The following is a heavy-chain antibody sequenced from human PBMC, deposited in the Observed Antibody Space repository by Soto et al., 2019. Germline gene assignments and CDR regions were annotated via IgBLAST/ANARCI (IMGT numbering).Heavy chain of an antibody. J-gene: IGHJ4*02. CDR3: ARKPANFDY. CDR2: INHSGST. D-gene: IGHD6-25*01. V-gene: IGHV4-34*01. CDR1: GGSFSGYY. Sequence: SETLSLTCAVYGGSFSGYYWSWIRQPPGKGLEWIGEINHSGSTNYNPSLKSRVTISVDTSKNQFSLKLSSVTAADTAVYYCARKPANFDYWGQGTRVTVSS.